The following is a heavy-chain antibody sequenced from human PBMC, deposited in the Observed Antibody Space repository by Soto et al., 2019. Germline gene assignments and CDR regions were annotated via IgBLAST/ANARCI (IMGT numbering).Heavy chain of an antibody. V-gene: IGHV4-31*03. CDR2: IYYSGST. CDR3: ARSPYCGGDCYGNWFDP. D-gene: IGHD2-21*02. J-gene: IGHJ5*02. CDR1: GGSISSGGYY. Sequence: SETLSLTCTVSGGSISSGGYYWSWIRQHPGKGLEWIGYIYYSGSTYYNPSLKSRVTISVDTSKNQFSLKLSSVTAADTAVYYCARSPYCGGDCYGNWFDPWGQGTLVTVSS.